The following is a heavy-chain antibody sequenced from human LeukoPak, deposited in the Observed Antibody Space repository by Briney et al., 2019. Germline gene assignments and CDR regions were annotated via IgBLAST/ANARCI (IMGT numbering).Heavy chain of an antibody. CDR3: AKSGSITIFGVVINPTADY. CDR1: GFTFSSYA. J-gene: IGHJ4*02. CDR2: IRGSGGST. V-gene: IGHV3-23*01. D-gene: IGHD3-3*01. Sequence: GGSLRLSCAASGFTFSSYAMSWVRPAPGKGVEWVSAIRGSGGSTYYADSVKGRFTISRDNSKNTLYLQTISRRAEDTAVYYCAKSGSITIFGVVINPTADYWGQGTLVTVSS.